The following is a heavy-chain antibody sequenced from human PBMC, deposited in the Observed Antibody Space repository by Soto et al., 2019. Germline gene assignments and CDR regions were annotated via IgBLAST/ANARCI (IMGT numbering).Heavy chain of an antibody. V-gene: IGHV4-39*01. CDR1: GGSVSSSNFY. CDR2: IYYSGST. CDR3: ARLEGLATISYYFDY. D-gene: IGHD3-9*01. J-gene: IGHJ4*02. Sequence: QLQLQESGPGLVKPSETLSLTCTVSGGSVSSSNFYWGWVRQSPGKALEWIGSIYYSGSTYYNPSLESRATISVDKSKTQFSLKVISVTAADTAVYYCARLEGLATISYYFDYWGQGTLVTVSS.